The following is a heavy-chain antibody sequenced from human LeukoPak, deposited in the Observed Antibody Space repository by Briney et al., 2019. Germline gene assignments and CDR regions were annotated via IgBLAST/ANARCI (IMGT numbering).Heavy chain of an antibody. CDR1: GFTFSSYA. Sequence: GGSLRLSCAASGFTFSSYAMSWVRQAPGEGLEWVSTISGRGDSTYYADSVKGRFTISRDNSKNPLYLQMNSLRLEDTAGYYCAKGAGYSSNWNFDYWGQGTLVTVSS. V-gene: IGHV3-23*01. D-gene: IGHD6-13*01. CDR2: ISGRGDST. J-gene: IGHJ4*02. CDR3: AKGAGYSSNWNFDY.